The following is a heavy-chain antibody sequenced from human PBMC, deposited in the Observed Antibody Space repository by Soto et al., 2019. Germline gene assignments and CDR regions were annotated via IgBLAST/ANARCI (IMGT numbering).Heavy chain of an antibody. J-gene: IGHJ4*02. CDR2: IKQDGSEK. CDR1: AFTFSSYW. CDR3: AKQSGSGWYFDY. Sequence: PGGSLRLSCAASAFTFSSYWMSWVRQAPGRGLEWVANIKQDGSEKYYVDSVKGRFTISRDNSKNTLYLQMNSLRAEDTAVYYCAKQSGSGWYFDYWGQGTLVTVSS. D-gene: IGHD6-19*01. V-gene: IGHV3-7*03.